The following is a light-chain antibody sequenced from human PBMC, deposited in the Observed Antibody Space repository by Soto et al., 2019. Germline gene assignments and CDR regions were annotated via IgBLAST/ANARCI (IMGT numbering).Light chain of an antibody. J-gene: IGKJ4*01. Sequence: EIVMTQSPATLSVSPGERATLSCRASQNINNNLDWYQQKPGQGPRLLIYGASSRATGIPARFSGSGSGTGFTLTISSLQSEDFAIYYCQQYNNWPLTFGGGTKVEIK. CDR1: QNINNN. CDR3: QQYNNWPLT. CDR2: GAS. V-gene: IGKV3-15*01.